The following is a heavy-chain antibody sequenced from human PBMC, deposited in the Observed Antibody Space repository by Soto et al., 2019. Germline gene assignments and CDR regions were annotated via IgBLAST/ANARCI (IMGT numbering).Heavy chain of an antibody. J-gene: IGHJ6*03. Sequence: EVQLVESGGDLVQPGGSLRLSCAASGFTFSSYDMHWVRQAAGKGLEWVSAIGTAGDPYYTDSAKGRFTISRENAQNSLFLQMNSLRAGDTAVYYCARVSFGAGSFRAYVVVWGRGTTVTVSS. V-gene: IGHV3-13*05. CDR3: ARVSFGAGSFRAYVVV. CDR1: GFTFSSYD. D-gene: IGHD3-10*01. CDR2: IGTAGDP.